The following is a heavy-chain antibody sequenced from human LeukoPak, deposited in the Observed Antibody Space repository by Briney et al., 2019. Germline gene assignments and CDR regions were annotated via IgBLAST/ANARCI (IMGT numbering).Heavy chain of an antibody. V-gene: IGHV4-61*02. CDR3: ARQVLPGPGGDPFDV. D-gene: IGHD3-3*01. Sequence: PSQTLSLTCTVSGGSISSGSYYWRWIRQPAGKGLEWIGRIYTSGGTNYNPSLKSRVTISVDTSKNQFSLKLSSVTAADTAVYYCARQVLPGPGGDPFDVWGQGTMVTVSS. CDR2: IYTSGGT. J-gene: IGHJ3*01. CDR1: GGSISSGSYY.